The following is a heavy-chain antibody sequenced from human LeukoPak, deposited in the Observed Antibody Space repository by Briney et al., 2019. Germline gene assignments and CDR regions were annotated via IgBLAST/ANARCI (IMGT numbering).Heavy chain of an antibody. CDR2: ISYDGSNK. D-gene: IGHD3-22*01. CDR3: AKEPHYYDSSGYYYYYYYMDV. CDR1: GFTFSSYG. J-gene: IGHJ6*03. V-gene: IGHV3-30*18. Sequence: AGGSLRLSCAASGFTFSSYGMHWVRQAPGKGLEWVAVISYDGSNKYYADSVKGRFTISRDNSKNTLYLQMNSLRAEDTAVYYCAKEPHYYDSSGYYYYYYYMDVWGKGTTVTVSS.